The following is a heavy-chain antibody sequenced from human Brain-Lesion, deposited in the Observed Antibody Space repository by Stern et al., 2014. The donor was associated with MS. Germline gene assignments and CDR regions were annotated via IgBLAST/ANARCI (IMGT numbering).Heavy chain of an antibody. CDR2: FDPEDGET. J-gene: IGHJ4*02. CDR3: AALSPGAGGNYYRHFDY. Sequence: QVQLVESGAEVKKPGASVKVSCKVSGYTLTELSMHWVRQAPRKGLEWMGGFDPEDGETIYAQKFQGRVTMTEDTSTDTAYMELSSLRSEDTAVYYCAALSPGAGGNYYRHFDYWGQGTLVTVSS. CDR1: GYTLTELS. V-gene: IGHV1-24*01. D-gene: IGHD1-26*01.